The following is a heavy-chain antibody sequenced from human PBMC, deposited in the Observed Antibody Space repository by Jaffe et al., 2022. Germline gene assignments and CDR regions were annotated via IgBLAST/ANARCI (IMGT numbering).Heavy chain of an antibody. CDR2: IRYDGSNK. D-gene: IGHD5-18*01. J-gene: IGHJ4*02. CDR3: AKDLTAGIQLWRLNGPFDY. CDR1: GFTFSSYG. Sequence: QVQLVESGGGVVQPGGSLRLSCAASGFTFSSYGMHWVRQAPGKGLEWVAFIRYDGSNKYYADSVKGRFTISRDNSKNTLYLQMNSLRAEDTAVYYCAKDLTAGIQLWRLNGPFDYWGQGTLVTVSS. V-gene: IGHV3-30*02.